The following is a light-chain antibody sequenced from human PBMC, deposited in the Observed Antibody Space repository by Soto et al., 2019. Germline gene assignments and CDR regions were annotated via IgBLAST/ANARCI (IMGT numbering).Light chain of an antibody. CDR2: KAS. CDR1: QTISSW. Sequence: DIQMTLSPSTLSGSLVDRVTITCRASQTISSWLAWYQQKPGKAPKLLIYKASTLKSGVPSRFSGSGSGTEFTLTISSLQPDDFATYYCQHYNSYSEAFGQGTKVDI. J-gene: IGKJ1*01. V-gene: IGKV1-5*03. CDR3: QHYNSYSEA.